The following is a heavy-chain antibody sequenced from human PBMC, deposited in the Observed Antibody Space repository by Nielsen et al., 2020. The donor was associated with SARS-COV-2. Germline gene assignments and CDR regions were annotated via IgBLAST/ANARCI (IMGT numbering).Heavy chain of an antibody. CDR1: GFTFSNYW. CDR3: ATSGYSSGWIF. V-gene: IGHV3-74*03. CDR2: INNDGSST. Sequence: GESLKISCAASGFTFSNYWMHWVRQVPGEGLVWVARINNDGSSTAYADYVKGRFTISRDNAKNSLYLQMNSLRTEDTAVYYCATSGYSSGWIFWGQGTLVTVSS. J-gene: IGHJ4*02. D-gene: IGHD6-19*01.